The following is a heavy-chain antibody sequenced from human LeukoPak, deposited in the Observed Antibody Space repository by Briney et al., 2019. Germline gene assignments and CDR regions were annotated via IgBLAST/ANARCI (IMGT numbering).Heavy chain of an antibody. CDR2: ISWNSGSI. J-gene: IGHJ4*02. D-gene: IGHD3-22*01. CDR1: GFTFDDYA. CDR3: ASRPYDNSGYYYV. Sequence: PGRSLRLSCAASGFTFDDYAMHWVRQAPGKGLEWVSGISWNSGSIGYADSVKGRFTISRDNAKNSLFLQMNSLRAEDTAVYYCASRPYDNSGYYYVWGQGTLVTVSS. V-gene: IGHV3-9*01.